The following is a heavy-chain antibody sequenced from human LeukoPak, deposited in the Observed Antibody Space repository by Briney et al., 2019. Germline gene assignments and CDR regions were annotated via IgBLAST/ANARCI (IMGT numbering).Heavy chain of an antibody. J-gene: IGHJ4*02. Sequence: SVKVSCKASGGTFSSYAISWVRQAPGQGLEWMGRIIPIFGIANYAQKFQGRVTITADKSTSTAYMELSSLRSEDTAVYYCARINDYSDYGSDYWGQGTLVTVSS. CDR1: GGTFSSYA. CDR3: ARINDYSDYGSDY. CDR2: IIPIFGIA. D-gene: IGHD4-11*01. V-gene: IGHV1-69*04.